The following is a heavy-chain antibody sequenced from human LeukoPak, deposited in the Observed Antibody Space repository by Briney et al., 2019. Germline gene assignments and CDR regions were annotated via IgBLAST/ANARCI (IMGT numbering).Heavy chain of an antibody. CDR2: VTSGSEYK. CDR1: GFNFRAFS. D-gene: IGHD6-13*01. J-gene: IGHJ4*02. V-gene: IGHV3-21*06. CDR3: VTAYIADFDY. Sequence: GGSLRLSCVVSGFNFRAFSINWVRQAPGKGLEWISSVTSGSEYKFYADSVRGRFTISRDDARNSLFLQLNNLRAGDTAIYYCVTAYIADFDYWGQGALVTVSS.